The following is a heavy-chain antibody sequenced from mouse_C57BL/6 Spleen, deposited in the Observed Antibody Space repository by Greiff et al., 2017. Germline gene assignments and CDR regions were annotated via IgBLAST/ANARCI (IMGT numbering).Heavy chain of an antibody. CDR3: TRNYGSSSWYFDV. D-gene: IGHD1-1*01. V-gene: IGHV1-15*01. Sequence: VQGVESGAELVRPGASVTLSCKASGYTFTDYEMHWVKQTPVHGLEWIGAIDPETGGTAYNQKFKGKAILTADKSSSTAYMELRSLTSADSAFYYCTRNYGSSSWYFDVWGTGTTVTVSS. CDR1: GYTFTDYE. J-gene: IGHJ1*03. CDR2: IDPETGGT.